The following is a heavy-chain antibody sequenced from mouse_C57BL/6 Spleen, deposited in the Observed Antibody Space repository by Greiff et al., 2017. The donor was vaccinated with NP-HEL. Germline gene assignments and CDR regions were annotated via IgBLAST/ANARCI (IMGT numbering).Heavy chain of an antibody. J-gene: IGHJ3*01. Sequence: VQLKESEGGLVQPGSSMKLSCTASGFTFSDYYMAWVRQVPEKGLEWVANINYDGSSTYYLDSLKSRFIISRDNAKNILYLQMSSLKSEDTATYYCAREETAQATGFAYWGQGTLVTVSA. CDR2: INYDGSST. CDR3: AREETAQATGFAY. CDR1: GFTFSDYY. V-gene: IGHV5-16*01. D-gene: IGHD3-2*02.